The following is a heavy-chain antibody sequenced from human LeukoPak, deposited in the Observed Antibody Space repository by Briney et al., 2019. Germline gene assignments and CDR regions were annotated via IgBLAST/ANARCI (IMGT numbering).Heavy chain of an antibody. Sequence: GGSLRLSCTASGFTFSSYWMHWVRQAPGKGLVWVSRINSDGSSTSYADSVKGRFTISRDNAKNTLYLQMNSLRAEDTAVYYCARDRRAAAPWFDPWGQGTLVTVSS. D-gene: IGHD6-13*01. CDR3: ARDRRAAAPWFDP. V-gene: IGHV3-74*01. J-gene: IGHJ5*02. CDR1: GFTFSSYW. CDR2: INSDGSST.